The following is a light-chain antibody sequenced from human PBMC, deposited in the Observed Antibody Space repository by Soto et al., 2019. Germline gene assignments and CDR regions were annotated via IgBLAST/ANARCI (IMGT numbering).Light chain of an antibody. Sequence: QSVLTQPPSVSGAPGQRVTVPCTGSTSNSGADYDVHWYQQLPGTAPKPLISGNNHRPSGVPERFSVSKSDTSASLVIDGLQPEDEADYYCQSYDSSLSGYVFGTGTKVTVL. J-gene: IGLJ1*01. V-gene: IGLV1-40*01. CDR2: GNN. CDR3: QSYDSSLSGYV. CDR1: TSNSGADYD.